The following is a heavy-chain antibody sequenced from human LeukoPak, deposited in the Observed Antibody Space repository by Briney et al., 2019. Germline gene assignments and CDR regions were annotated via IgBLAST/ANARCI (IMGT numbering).Heavy chain of an antibody. J-gene: IGHJ3*02. CDR2: IYTSGST. CDR3: ARGEI. CDR1: GGSISSGSYY. V-gene: IGHV4-61*02. Sequence: SETLSLTCTASGGSISSGSYYWSWIRQPAGKGLEWIGRIYTSGSTNYNPSLKSRVTISVDTSKNQFSLKLSSVTAADTAVYYCARGEIWGQGTMVTVSS.